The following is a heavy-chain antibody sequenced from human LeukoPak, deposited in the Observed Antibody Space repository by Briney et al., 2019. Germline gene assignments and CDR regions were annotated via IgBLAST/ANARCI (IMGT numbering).Heavy chain of an antibody. J-gene: IGHJ3*02. D-gene: IGHD3-9*01. CDR1: GGSFSSSSYY. CDR2: IYYSGST. V-gene: IGHV4-39*01. CDR3: ARHRNDISTGYFAFDI. Sequence: SETLSLTCTVSGGSFSSSSYYWGWIRQPPGKGLEWIGSIYYSGSTYYNPSLKSRVTISVDTSKNQFSLKLSSVTAADTAVYYCARHRNDISTGYFAFDIWGQGTMVTVSS.